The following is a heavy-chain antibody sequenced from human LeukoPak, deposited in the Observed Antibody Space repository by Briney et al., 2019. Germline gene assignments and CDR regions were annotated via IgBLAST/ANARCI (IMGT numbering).Heavy chain of an antibody. V-gene: IGHV4-39*07. CDR2: IYYSGST. J-gene: IGHJ6*02. D-gene: IGHD3-22*01. CDR3: ARDYYDSSGYYYYYYGMDV. CDR1: GGSISSSSYY. Sequence: SETLSLTCTVSGGSISSSSYYWGWIRQPPGKGLEWIGSIYYSGSTYYNPSLKSRVTISVDTSKNQFSLKLSSVTAADTAVYYCARDYYDSSGYYYYYYGMDVWGQGTTVTVSS.